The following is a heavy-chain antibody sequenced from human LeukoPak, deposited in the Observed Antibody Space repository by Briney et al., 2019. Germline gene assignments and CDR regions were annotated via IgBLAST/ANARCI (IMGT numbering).Heavy chain of an antibody. CDR1: GGSISGYY. D-gene: IGHD6-6*01. Sequence: SETLSLTCTVSGGSISGYYWSWIRQPAGKRLEWIGRINTSGSTYYNPSLKSRVTMSVDTSKNQFSVKLSSVTAADTAVYYCARDYSSPSPFDYWGQGALVTASS. CDR2: INTSGST. V-gene: IGHV4-4*07. CDR3: ARDYSSPSPFDY. J-gene: IGHJ4*02.